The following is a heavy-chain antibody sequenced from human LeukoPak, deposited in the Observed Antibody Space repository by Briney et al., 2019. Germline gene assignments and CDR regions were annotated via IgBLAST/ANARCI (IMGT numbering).Heavy chain of an antibody. Sequence: GGSLRLSCVVSGFTFSNYGMHWVRQARDKGLEWVAIISYDGSKKYYADSVKGRFTISRDNSKNTLYLQMNSLRAEDTAVYYCAKAGGAYSSTYYFHYWGQGTLVTVST. J-gene: IGHJ4*02. V-gene: IGHV3-30*18. CDR1: GFTFSNYG. D-gene: IGHD6-6*01. CDR2: ISYDGSKK. CDR3: AKAGGAYSSTYYFHY.